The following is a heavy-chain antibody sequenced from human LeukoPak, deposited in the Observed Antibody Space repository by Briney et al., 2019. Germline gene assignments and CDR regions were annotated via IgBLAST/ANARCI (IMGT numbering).Heavy chain of an antibody. J-gene: IGHJ4*02. Sequence: SSETLSLTCTVSGGSISSGFYDWYWIRQPAGKGLEWIGHIYTSKSMNYNPSLKSRVTISVDTSKNQFSLKLTSVTAADTAVYYCARTPIYYFDNSGYYNWGQGTLVTVSS. D-gene: IGHD3-22*01. V-gene: IGHV4-61*09. CDR2: IYTSKSM. CDR3: ARTPIYYFDNSGYYN. CDR1: GGSISSGFYD.